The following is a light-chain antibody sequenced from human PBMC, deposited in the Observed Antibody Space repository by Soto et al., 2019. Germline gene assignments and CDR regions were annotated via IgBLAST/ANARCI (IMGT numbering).Light chain of an antibody. Sequence: DIQMTQSPSTLSASVGDRVTITCRASQSISRSLAWYQQKPGKAPNLLIYDASSLESGVPSRFSGSGFGTEFTLTISSLQPDDFATYYCQHYNSYLLTFGPGTTVDIK. J-gene: IGKJ3*01. CDR3: QHYNSYLLT. CDR1: QSISRS. CDR2: DAS. V-gene: IGKV1-5*01.